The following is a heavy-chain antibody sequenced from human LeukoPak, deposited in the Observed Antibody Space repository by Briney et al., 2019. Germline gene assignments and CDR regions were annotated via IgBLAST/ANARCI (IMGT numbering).Heavy chain of an antibody. CDR1: GGSISSSSYY. CDR3: ARTRGYSHGLGDWFDP. V-gene: IGHV4-39*01. CDR2: IYYSGST. D-gene: IGHD5-18*01. Sequence: SETLSLTCTVSGGSISSSSYYWGWIRQPPGKGLEWIGSIYYSGSTYYNPSLKSRVTISVDTSKNQFSLKLSSVTAADTAVYYCARTRGYSHGLGDWFDPWGQGTLVTVSS. J-gene: IGHJ5*02.